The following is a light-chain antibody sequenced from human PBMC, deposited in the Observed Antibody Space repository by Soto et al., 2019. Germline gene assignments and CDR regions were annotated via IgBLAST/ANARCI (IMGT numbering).Light chain of an antibody. J-gene: IGLJ2*01. CDR1: SGDIGGYNY. Sequence: QSALTQPASVSGSPGQSITIYCTGTSGDIGGYNYVSWYQQHPGKAPKLLISEVTNRPSGVSNRFSGSKSGNTASLTISGLQAEDEADYYCSSFSADTTPVLFGGGTQLTVL. CDR3: SSFSADTTPVL. CDR2: EVT. V-gene: IGLV2-14*01.